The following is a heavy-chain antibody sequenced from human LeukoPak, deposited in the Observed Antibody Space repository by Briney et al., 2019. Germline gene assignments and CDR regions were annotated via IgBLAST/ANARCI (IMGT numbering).Heavy chain of an antibody. Sequence: ASVKVSCKASGYXFTSYFIHWVRQAPGEGLEWMGIINPTGGNTRYAQKFQGRVTMTRDTSTSTVYMELSSLRSEDTAVYYCARGRVTATDGFDIWGQGTTVIVSS. CDR1: GYXFTSYF. D-gene: IGHD2-21*02. V-gene: IGHV1-46*01. CDR2: INPTGGNT. J-gene: IGHJ3*02. CDR3: ARGRVTATDGFDI.